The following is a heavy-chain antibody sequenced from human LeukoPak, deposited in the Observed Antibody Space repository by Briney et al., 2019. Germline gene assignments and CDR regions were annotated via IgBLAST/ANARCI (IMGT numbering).Heavy chain of an antibody. D-gene: IGHD5-18*01. V-gene: IGHV1-46*01. CDR1: GYTFTDYY. J-gene: IGHJ5*02. CDR2: IYPSRGGT. CDR3: ARMAMEPAMVKNCFDL. Sequence: VAAVQVSCKACGYTFTDYYMYWVRQAPGQGPECMGVIYPSRGGTTYAPKFQGRVTLTKHTATSTVYLELSSLRSEGTAVYYCARMAMEPAMVKNCFDLWGQGTLLIV.